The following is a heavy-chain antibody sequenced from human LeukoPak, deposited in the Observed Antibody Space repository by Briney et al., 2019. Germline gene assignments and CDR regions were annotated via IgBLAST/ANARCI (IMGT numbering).Heavy chain of an antibody. D-gene: IGHD6-19*01. Sequence: PGTSLRLSCEASGFTFSNYGMHWVRQAPGKGLGWVAVIWFDGSNTHYADSVKGRFTISRENSKSTLYLQMNSLRADDTAVYYSAKDVSGPYGSLFDRWGQGTLVIVSS. CDR1: GFTFSNYG. CDR2: IWFDGSNT. V-gene: IGHV3-33*06. CDR3: AKDVSGPYGSLFDR. J-gene: IGHJ5*02.